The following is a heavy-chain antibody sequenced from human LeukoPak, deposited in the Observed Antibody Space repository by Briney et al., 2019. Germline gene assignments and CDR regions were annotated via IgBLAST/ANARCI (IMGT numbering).Heavy chain of an antibody. Sequence: SETLSLTCAVCGGSFSGYYWSWIRQPPGKGLEWIGEINHSGSTNYNPSLKSRVTISVDTSKNQFSLKLSSVTAADTAVYYCALWCSGGSCYSPYYYYYGMDVWGQGTTVTVSS. J-gene: IGHJ6*02. D-gene: IGHD2-15*01. V-gene: IGHV4-34*01. CDR2: INHSGST. CDR1: GGSFSGYY. CDR3: ALWCSGGSCYSPYYYYYGMDV.